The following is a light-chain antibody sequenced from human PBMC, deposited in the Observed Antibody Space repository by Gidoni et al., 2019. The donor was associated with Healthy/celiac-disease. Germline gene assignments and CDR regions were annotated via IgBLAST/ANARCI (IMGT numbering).Light chain of an antibody. CDR1: QSVLYSSNNKNY. J-gene: IGKJ2*01. CDR2: WAS. Sequence: IVMTQSPDSLALSLGERAPINCKSSQSVLYSSNNKNYLAWYQQKPGQPPKLLIYWASTRESGVPDRFSGSGSGTDFTLTISSLQAEDVAVYYCQQYYSTPYTFGQGTKLEIK. V-gene: IGKV4-1*01. CDR3: QQYYSTPYT.